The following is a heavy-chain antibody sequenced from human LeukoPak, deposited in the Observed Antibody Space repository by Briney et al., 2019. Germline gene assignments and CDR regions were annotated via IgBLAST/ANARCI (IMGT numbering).Heavy chain of an antibody. J-gene: IGHJ4*02. CDR2: IKSKTHGGTT. CDR3: TTWNYDILTGYSI. V-gene: IGHV3-15*01. D-gene: IGHD3-9*01. Sequence: NPGGSLRLSCAASGFSFKNVWMSWVRQAPGKGLEWVGRIKSKTHGGTTDYAAAVKGRFTISRDDSKSTLYLQMNSLKTEDTALYYCTTWNYDILTGYSIWGQGTLVTVSS. CDR1: GFSFKNVW.